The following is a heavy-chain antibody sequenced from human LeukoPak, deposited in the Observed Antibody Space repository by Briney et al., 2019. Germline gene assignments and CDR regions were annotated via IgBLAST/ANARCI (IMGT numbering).Heavy chain of an antibody. Sequence: SETLSLTCAVYGGSFSGYYWSWIRQPPGRGLEWIGEINHSGSTNYNPSLKSRVTISVDTSKNQFSLKLSSVTAADTAVYYCARGEYCSSTSCYPNWFDPWGQGTLVTVSS. CDR2: INHSGST. V-gene: IGHV4-34*01. D-gene: IGHD2-2*01. J-gene: IGHJ5*02. CDR1: GGSFSGYY. CDR3: ARGEYCSSTSCYPNWFDP.